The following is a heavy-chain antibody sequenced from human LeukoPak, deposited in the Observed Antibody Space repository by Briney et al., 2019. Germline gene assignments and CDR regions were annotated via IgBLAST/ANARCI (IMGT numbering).Heavy chain of an antibody. CDR3: ARAGKMPTRGDY. Sequence: GGSLRLSCAASGFTFNTYSMNWVRQAPGKGLEWVASISSGGNYIYYADSLQGRFTISRDNAENSLFLQMNSLRVEDTAVYYCARAGKMPTRGDYWGQGTLVAVSS. V-gene: IGHV3-21*06. CDR1: GFTFNTYS. CDR2: ISSGGNYI. J-gene: IGHJ4*02. D-gene: IGHD5-24*01.